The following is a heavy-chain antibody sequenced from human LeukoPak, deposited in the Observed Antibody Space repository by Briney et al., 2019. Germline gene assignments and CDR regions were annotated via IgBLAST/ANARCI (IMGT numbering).Heavy chain of an antibody. CDR2: INLGDSET. J-gene: IGHJ5*02. D-gene: IGHD1-26*01. V-gene: IGHV5-51*01. Sequence: GESLKISCEASGHSFTNHWLGWVRQMPGKGLEWMGIINLGDSETQYSPSFQGQVTISLDKSINTAYLLWRSLKVSDTAVYYCARRPYSGNPNSFDPWGQGTLVTVSS. CDR3: ARRPYSGNPNSFDP. CDR1: GHSFTNHW.